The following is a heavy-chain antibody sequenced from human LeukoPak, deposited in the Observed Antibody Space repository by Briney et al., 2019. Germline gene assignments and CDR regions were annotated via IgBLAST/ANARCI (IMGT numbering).Heavy chain of an antibody. V-gene: IGHV3-7*03. CDR3: AKNADRGAYCTGGTCYPYFYYYMDV. J-gene: IGHJ6*03. Sequence: GGSLRLSCTASGFTFSRSWMSWVRQAPGRGLEWVASIKQDGSQEHYVDSVKGRFSIFRDNAKNSLYLQMNSLRAEDTAIYYCAKNADRGAYCTGGTCYPYFYYYMDVWGKGTTVTI. CDR1: GFTFSRSW. CDR2: IKQDGSQE. D-gene: IGHD2-15*01.